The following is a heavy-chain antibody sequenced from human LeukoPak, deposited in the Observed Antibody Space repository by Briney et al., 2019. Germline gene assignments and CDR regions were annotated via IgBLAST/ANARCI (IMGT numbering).Heavy chain of an antibody. CDR1: GFTFSSYA. D-gene: IGHD5-18*01. CDR2: ISYDGSNK. J-gene: IGHJ4*02. V-gene: IGHV3-30-3*01. Sequence: GRSLRLSCAASGFTFSSYAMHWVRQAPGKGLEWVAVISYDGSNKYYADSVKGRFTISRDNSKNTLYLQMNSLRAEDTAVYYCARGDKGYSYGYMWGQGTLVTVSS. CDR3: ARGDKGYSYGYM.